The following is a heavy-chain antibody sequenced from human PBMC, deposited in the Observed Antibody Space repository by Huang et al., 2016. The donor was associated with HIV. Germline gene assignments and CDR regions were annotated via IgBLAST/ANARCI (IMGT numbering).Heavy chain of an antibody. CDR2: ISWNSGSI. J-gene: IGHJ4*02. CDR1: GFTFDDYA. CDR3: AKDFSAAGHPRGTYFDY. V-gene: IGHV3-9*03. D-gene: IGHD6-13*01. Sequence: EVQLVESGGGLVQPGRSLRLSCAASGFTFDDYAMHWVRQAPGKGLEGVSSISWNSGSIDYADSVKGRFTISRDNAKNSLYVQMNSLRAEDMALYYCAKDFSAAGHPRGTYFDYWGQGTLVNVST.